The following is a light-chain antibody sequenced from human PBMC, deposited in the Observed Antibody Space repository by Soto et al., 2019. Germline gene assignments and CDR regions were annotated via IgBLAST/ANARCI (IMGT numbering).Light chain of an antibody. CDR3: QKYNSAPWT. V-gene: IGKV1-8*01. J-gene: IGKJ1*01. Sequence: AIRMTQSPSSLSASTGDRVTITCRASQGISSYLAWYQQKPGKAPKLLIYDASNLETGVPSRFSGSGSGTDFTLTISSLQPEDVATYYCQKYNSAPWTFGQGTKVDIK. CDR2: DAS. CDR1: QGISSY.